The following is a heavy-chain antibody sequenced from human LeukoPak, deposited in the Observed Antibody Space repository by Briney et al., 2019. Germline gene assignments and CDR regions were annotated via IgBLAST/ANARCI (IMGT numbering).Heavy chain of an antibody. D-gene: IGHD3-22*01. CDR2: ISGSGGST. Sequence: QPGGSLRLSCAASGFTFSSYAMSWVRQAPGKGLEWVSAISGSGGSTYYADSVKGRFTISRDNSKNTLYLQMNSLRAEDTAVYYCAKSGRRVVVVITTPYDAFDIWGQGTMVTVSS. J-gene: IGHJ3*02. V-gene: IGHV3-23*01. CDR3: AKSGRRVVVVITTPYDAFDI. CDR1: GFTFSSYA.